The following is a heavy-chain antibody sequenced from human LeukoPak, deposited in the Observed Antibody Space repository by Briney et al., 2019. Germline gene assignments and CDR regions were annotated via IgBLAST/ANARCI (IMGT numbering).Heavy chain of an antibody. D-gene: IGHD2-15*01. CDR2: IYYSGST. V-gene: IGHV4-59*08. CDR3: ARGHRGYCSGGSCLNYDY. Sequence: SETLSLTCTVSGGSISSYYWRWIRQPPGGGLEWIGYIYYSGSTNYNPSLKSRVTISVDTSKNQFSLKLSSVTAADTAVYYCARGHRGYCSGGSCLNYDYWGQGTLVTVSS. CDR1: GGSISSYY. J-gene: IGHJ4*02.